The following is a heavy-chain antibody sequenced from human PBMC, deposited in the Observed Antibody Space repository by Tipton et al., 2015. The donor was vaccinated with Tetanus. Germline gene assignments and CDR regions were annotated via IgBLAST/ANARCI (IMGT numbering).Heavy chain of an antibody. Sequence: TLSLTCAVSGGSISSTNWWSWVRQPPGKGLEWIGEIYHSGNTNYNPSLKSRVSISVDTSMNSFSLNLSSVTAADTAVYYCAKALRGLGDGFDYWGQGTLVTVSP. CDR2: IYHSGNT. V-gene: IGHV4-4*02. D-gene: IGHD5-24*01. J-gene: IGHJ4*02. CDR1: GGSISSTNW. CDR3: AKALRGLGDGFDY.